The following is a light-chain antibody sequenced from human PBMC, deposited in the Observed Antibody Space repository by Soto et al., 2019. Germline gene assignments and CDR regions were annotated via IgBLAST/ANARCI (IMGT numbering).Light chain of an antibody. Sequence: QSALTQPASVSGSPGQSITISCTGTSSDVAAYNYVSWYQQHPGKAPKLMIYDVSNRPSGVSNRFSASKSGNTASLTISGLQAEDEADYYCSSYTSSSTVIFGGGTKVTVL. CDR2: DVS. CDR1: SSDVAAYNY. V-gene: IGLV2-14*03. CDR3: SSYTSSSTVI. J-gene: IGLJ2*01.